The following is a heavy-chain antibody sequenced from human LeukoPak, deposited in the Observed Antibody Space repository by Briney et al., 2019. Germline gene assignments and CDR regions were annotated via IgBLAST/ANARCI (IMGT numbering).Heavy chain of an antibody. CDR3: ARDSSAFAGWFDP. V-gene: IGHV4-59*01. Sequence: SETLSLTCTVSGGSISSYYWSWIRQPPGKGLEWIGYIYYSGSTNYNPSLKSRVTISVDTSKNQFSLKLTSVTAADTAVYYCARDSSAFAGWFDPWAREPWSPSPQ. J-gene: IGHJ5*02. D-gene: IGHD6-19*01. CDR1: GGSISSYY. CDR2: IYYSGST.